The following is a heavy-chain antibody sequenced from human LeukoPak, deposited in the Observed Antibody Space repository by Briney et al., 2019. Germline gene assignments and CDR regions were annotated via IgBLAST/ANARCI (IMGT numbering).Heavy chain of an antibody. CDR3: ARGGGSSPTGYYYYYMDV. Sequence: LVKVSCKASGGTFSSYAISWVRQAPGQGLEWMGRIIPIFGTANYAQKFQGRVTITTDESTSTAYMELSSLRSEDTAVYYCARGGGSSPTGYYYYYMDVWGKGTTVTVSS. D-gene: IGHD6-13*01. V-gene: IGHV1-69*05. J-gene: IGHJ6*03. CDR1: GGTFSSYA. CDR2: IIPIFGTA.